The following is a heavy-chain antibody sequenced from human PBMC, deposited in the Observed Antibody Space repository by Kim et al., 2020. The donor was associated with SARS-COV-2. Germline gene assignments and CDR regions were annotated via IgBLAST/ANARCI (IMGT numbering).Heavy chain of an antibody. CDR1: GFTFSSHW. CDR2: INSDGSTI. J-gene: IGHJ4*02. Sequence: GFTFSSHWRHWVRQAPGKGLVWVSRINSDGSTISYADSVKGRFTISRDNAKNTLYLQMNSLRAEDTAVYYCARRQFTSGWYYFDYWGQGTLAT. D-gene: IGHD6-19*01. V-gene: IGHV3-74*01. CDR3: ARRQFTSGWYYFDY.